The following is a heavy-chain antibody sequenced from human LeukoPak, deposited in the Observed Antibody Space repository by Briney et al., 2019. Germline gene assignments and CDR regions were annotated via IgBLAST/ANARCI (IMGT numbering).Heavy chain of an antibody. V-gene: IGHV3-7*01. J-gene: IGHJ4*02. Sequence: GGSLRLSCAASGFTFSSYSMSWVRQAPGKGLEWVANIKQDGSEKNYVGSVKGRFTISRDNSKNTLYLQMNSLRAEDTAVYYCARVYSSGREDYDYWGQGTLVTVSS. D-gene: IGHD6-19*01. CDR3: ARVYSSGREDYDY. CDR1: GFTFSSYS. CDR2: IKQDGSEK.